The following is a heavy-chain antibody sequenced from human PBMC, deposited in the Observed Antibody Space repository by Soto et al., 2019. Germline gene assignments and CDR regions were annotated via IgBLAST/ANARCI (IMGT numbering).Heavy chain of an antibody. V-gene: IGHV4-30-2*01. Sequence: PSETLSLTCAVSGGSISSGGYSWSWIRQPPGKGLEWIGYIYHSGSTYYNPSLKSRVTISVDRSKNQFSLKLSSVTAADTAVYYCARGQNYCGGDCYSGSSWFDPWGQGTLVTVSS. D-gene: IGHD2-21*02. J-gene: IGHJ5*02. CDR2: IYHSGST. CDR3: ARGQNYCGGDCYSGSSWFDP. CDR1: GGSISSGGYS.